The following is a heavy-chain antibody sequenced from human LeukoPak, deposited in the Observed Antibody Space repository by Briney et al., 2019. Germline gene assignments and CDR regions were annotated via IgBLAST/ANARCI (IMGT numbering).Heavy chain of an antibody. CDR2: ISSSSSYI. V-gene: IGHV3-21*01. J-gene: IGHJ4*02. CDR3: ARTARRYFDWSAYYFDY. Sequence: GGSLRLSCAASGFTFSSYSMNWVRQAPGKGLEWVSPISSSSSYIYYADSVKGRSTISRDNAKNSLYLQMNSLRAEDTAVYYCARTARRYFDWSAYYFDYWGQGTLVTVSS. D-gene: IGHD3-9*01. CDR1: GFTFSSYS.